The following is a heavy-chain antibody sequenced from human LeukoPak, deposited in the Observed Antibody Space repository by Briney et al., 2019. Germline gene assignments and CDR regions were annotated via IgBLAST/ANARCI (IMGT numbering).Heavy chain of an antibody. CDR3: STDPRLLIY. CDR1: GFTFGSYS. Sequence: GGSLRLSCAASGFTFGSYSINWVRQAPGKGLEWVSYISSGYPTIYYADSVKGRFTISRDNAKNSLYLQMNSLRPDDTALYYCSTDPRLLIYWGHGTLVTVSS. D-gene: IGHD2-8*01. CDR2: ISSGYPTI. J-gene: IGHJ4*01. V-gene: IGHV3-48*04.